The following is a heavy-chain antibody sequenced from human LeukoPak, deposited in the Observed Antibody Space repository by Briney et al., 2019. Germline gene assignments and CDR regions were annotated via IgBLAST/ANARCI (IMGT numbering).Heavy chain of an antibody. Sequence: PGGSLRLSCVASGFTFSSYWMSWVRQASGKGLEWVANIKQDGSEKYYVDSVKGRFTISRDNAKNSLYLQMNSLRAEDTAVYYCARAEYDSSGYYWDCWGQGTLVTVSS. V-gene: IGHV3-7*03. CDR3: ARAEYDSSGYYWDC. D-gene: IGHD3-22*01. CDR1: GFTFSSYW. J-gene: IGHJ4*02. CDR2: IKQDGSEK.